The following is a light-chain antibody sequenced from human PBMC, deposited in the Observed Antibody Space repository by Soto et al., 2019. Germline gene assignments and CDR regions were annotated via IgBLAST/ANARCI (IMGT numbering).Light chain of an antibody. CDR3: AVWDDTLDARV. V-gene: IGLV1-44*01. J-gene: IGLJ3*02. Sequence: QSVLTQAPSVSGIPGQSVTISYSGSDCNIGSNTVNWYQQLPGMAPKLLIYINYKRPSGVPDRFSASKSDTSASLAISGHQSEDEAHYYCAVWDDTLDARVFGGGTKVTVL. CDR2: INY. CDR1: DCNIGSNT.